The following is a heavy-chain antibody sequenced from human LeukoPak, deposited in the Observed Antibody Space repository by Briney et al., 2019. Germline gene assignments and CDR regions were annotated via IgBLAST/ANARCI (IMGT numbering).Heavy chain of an antibody. CDR3: AKGLDYDSSGFDY. CDR1: GFSLSGYW. J-gene: IGHJ4*02. Sequence: GGSLRLSCVASGFSLSGYWMYWVRQAPGKELKWVSSIRFTGSYIYYADSVKGRFTISRDDAKNLLSLQMNSLRAEDTALYYCAKGLDYDSSGFDYWGQGTLVTVSS. CDR2: IRFTGSYI. D-gene: IGHD3-22*01. V-gene: IGHV3-21*04.